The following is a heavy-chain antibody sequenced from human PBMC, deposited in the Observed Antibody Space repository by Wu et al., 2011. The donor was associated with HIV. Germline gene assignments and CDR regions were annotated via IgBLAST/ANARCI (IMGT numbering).Heavy chain of an antibody. J-gene: IGHJ6*02. CDR2: INTYNGNA. Sequence: QVQLVQSGGEVKKPGASVKVSCKPSGHALPTSRITWVRQAPGQGLEWLGWINTYNGNAHSAQKFQGRLTITADKSTSTAYMELKSLRFDDTAVYYCAREESSLTRVSSYFYGMDVWGQGTTVTVSS. CDR1: GHALPTSR. V-gene: IGHV1-18*01. CDR3: AREESSLTRVSSYFYGMDV. D-gene: IGHD5/OR15-5a*01.